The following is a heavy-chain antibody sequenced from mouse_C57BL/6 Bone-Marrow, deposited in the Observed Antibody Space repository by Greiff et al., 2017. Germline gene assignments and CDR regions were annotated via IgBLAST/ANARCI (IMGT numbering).Heavy chain of an antibody. CDR1: GYTFTSYG. Sequence: QVQLQQSGAELARPGASVKLSCKASGYTFTSYGISWVKQRPGQGLEWIGEIYPRSGNTYYNEKFKGKATLTADKSSSTAYMQLRSLTSEDSAVYFGARPLQEAWFAYWGQGTLVTVAA. CDR3: ARPLQEAWFAY. CDR2: IYPRSGNT. J-gene: IGHJ3*01. D-gene: IGHD2-10*01. V-gene: IGHV1-81*01.